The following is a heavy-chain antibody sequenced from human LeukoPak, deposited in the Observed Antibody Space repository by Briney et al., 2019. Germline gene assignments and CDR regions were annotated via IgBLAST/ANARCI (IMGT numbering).Heavy chain of an antibody. CDR1: GFTFISHS. J-gene: IGHJ4*02. V-gene: IGHV3-21*04. D-gene: IGHD6-13*01. CDR2: ISSRGRYV. Sequence: GGSLRLSCVASGFTFISHSMNWVRQAPGGGLEWVSSISSRGRYVNYADSMKGRCTISRDNSKNTLYLQMNSLRADDTAVYYCAKDRPTVYSSSWLHFLDSWGQGTLVTVSS. CDR3: AKDRPTVYSSSWLHFLDS.